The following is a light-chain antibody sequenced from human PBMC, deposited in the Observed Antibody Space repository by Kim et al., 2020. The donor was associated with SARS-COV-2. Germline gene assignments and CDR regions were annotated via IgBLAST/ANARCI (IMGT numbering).Light chain of an antibody. Sequence: SYELTQPPSVSVSPGQTASITCSGDKLVDKYACWYQQKPGQSPVLVIYQDSKRPSGIPERFSGSNSGNTATLTISGTQAMDEANYYCQAWDSSTAVFGGGTQVT. CDR2: QDS. J-gene: IGLJ2*01. CDR3: QAWDSSTAV. V-gene: IGLV3-1*01. CDR1: KLVDKY.